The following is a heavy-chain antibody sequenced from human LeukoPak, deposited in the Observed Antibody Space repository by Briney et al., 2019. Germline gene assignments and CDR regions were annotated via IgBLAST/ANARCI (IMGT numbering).Heavy chain of an antibody. CDR3: ATVTGAYYYYGMDV. J-gene: IGHJ6*02. CDR1: GYTLTELS. CDR2: FDPEDGET. Sequence: ASVTVSFTVSGYTLTELSMHWVRQAPGKGLEWMGGFDPEDGETIYAQKFQGRVTMTEDTSTDTAYMELSSLRSEDTAVYYCATVTGAYYYYGMDVWGQGTTVTVSS. V-gene: IGHV1-24*01. D-gene: IGHD3-10*01.